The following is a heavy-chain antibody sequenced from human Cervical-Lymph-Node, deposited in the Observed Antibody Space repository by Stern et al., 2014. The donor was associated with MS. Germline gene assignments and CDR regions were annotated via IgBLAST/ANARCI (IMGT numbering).Heavy chain of an antibody. Sequence: EVQLVESGGDLVQPGGSLRLSCTASVFTFSSYTMNWVRQAPGEGLVWVSTISSSGGSTYYADSVKGRFTISRDNSKNTLYLQMNSLRAEDTAVYYFAIVPRSLDYYDSTADHGWGQGTLVTVSS. V-gene: IGHV3-23*04. J-gene: IGHJ4*02. CDR2: ISSSGGST. CDR3: AIVPRSLDYYDSTADHG. D-gene: IGHD3-22*01. CDR1: VFTFSSYT.